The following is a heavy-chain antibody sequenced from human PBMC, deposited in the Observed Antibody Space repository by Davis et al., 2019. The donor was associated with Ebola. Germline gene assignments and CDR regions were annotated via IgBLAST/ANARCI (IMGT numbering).Heavy chain of an antibody. Sequence: GGSLRLSCAASGFTFTSYAMRWVRQAPGKGLEWVSAISGSGGSTYYADSVKGRFTISRDNSKNTLYLQMNSLRDEDTAVYYCAKDSGFYYYGMDVWGKGTTVTVYS. CDR2: ISGSGGST. CDR3: AKDSGFYYYGMDV. J-gene: IGHJ6*04. V-gene: IGHV3-23*01. D-gene: IGHD6-25*01. CDR1: GFTFTSYA.